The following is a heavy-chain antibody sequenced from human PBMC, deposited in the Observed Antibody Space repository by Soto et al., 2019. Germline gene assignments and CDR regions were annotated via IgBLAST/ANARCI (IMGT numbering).Heavy chain of an antibody. Sequence: QVQLVESGGGVVQPGRSLRLSCAASEFAFHGYAMHWVRQAPGKGLEWVAIIWYDGSNTYYGDSVKGRFTISRDNSKNTVYLQMNSLRVEDTAVYYCARDLKTRHCDYWGQGILVTVSS. CDR2: IWYDGSNT. D-gene: IGHD4-17*01. CDR1: EFAFHGYA. J-gene: IGHJ4*02. CDR3: ARDLKTRHCDY. V-gene: IGHV3-33*01.